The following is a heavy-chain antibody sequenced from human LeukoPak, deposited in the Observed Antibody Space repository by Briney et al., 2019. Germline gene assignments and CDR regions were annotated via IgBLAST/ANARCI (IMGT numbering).Heavy chain of an antibody. CDR2: INSDGSST. CDR1: GFTFSSYW. CDR3: ARGRTTVRTPRGYAFDI. V-gene: IGHV3-74*01. D-gene: IGHD4-17*01. Sequence: GGSLRLSCAASGFTFSSYWMHWVRQAPGKGLVWVSRINSDGSSTSYADSVKGRFTISRDNAKNTLYLQMNSLRAEDTAVYYCARGRTTVRTPRGYAFDIWGQGTMVTVSS. J-gene: IGHJ3*02.